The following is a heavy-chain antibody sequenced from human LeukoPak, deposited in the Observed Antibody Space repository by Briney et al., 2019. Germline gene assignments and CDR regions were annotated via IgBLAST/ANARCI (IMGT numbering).Heavy chain of an antibody. V-gene: IGHV1-58*02. Sequence: SAKVSCKASGVTFTSSAMQWVRQARGQRLEWIGWIVVGSGNTNYAQKFQERVTITRDMSTSTAYMELSSLRSEDTAVYYCAADQQRNGDYAFHYWDQGTLVTVSS. CDR1: GVTFTSSA. D-gene: IGHD4-17*01. CDR3: AADQQRNGDYAFHY. J-gene: IGHJ4*02. CDR2: IVVGSGNT.